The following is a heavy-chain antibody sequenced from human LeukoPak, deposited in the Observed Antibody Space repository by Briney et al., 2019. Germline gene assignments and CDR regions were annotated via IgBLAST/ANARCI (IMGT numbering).Heavy chain of an antibody. V-gene: IGHV3-23*01. CDR2: FGNSA. J-gene: IGHJ6*02. D-gene: IGHD1-26*01. Sequence: GGPLRLSCAASGFTFSSYAMSWVRQAPGKGLEWVSTFGNSAHYADSVKGRFTISRDNSKNTLYLQMNSLRADDTAVYYCANHGVYSGSYSMDVWGQGTTVIVSS. CDR1: GFTFSSYA. CDR3: ANHGVYSGSYSMDV.